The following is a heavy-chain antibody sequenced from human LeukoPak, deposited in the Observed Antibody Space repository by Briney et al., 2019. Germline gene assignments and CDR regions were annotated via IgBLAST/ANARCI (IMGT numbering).Heavy chain of an antibody. CDR2: IYTSGSP. CDR1: GGSISSYY. Sequence: PSETLSLTCTVSGGSISSYYWSWIRQPPGKGLEWIGYIYTSGSPNYNPPLKSRVTISVDTSKNQFSLRLSSVTAADTAVYYCAGSGYDWFDPWGQGTLVTVSS. J-gene: IGHJ5*02. V-gene: IGHV4-4*09. D-gene: IGHD5-12*01. CDR3: AGSGYDWFDP.